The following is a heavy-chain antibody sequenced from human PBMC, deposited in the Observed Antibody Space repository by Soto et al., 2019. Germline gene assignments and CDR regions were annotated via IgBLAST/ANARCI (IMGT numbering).Heavy chain of an antibody. V-gene: IGHV4-34*01. CDR1: CGSFSSYY. CDR2: INHSGST. J-gene: IGHJ4*02. D-gene: IGHD6-6*01. Sequence: QVQLQQWGAGLLKPSETLSLTCAVYCGSFSSYYWGWIRQPPGKGLEWIGEINHSGSTNYNPSLKVRVTMSVDTSKNQFSLTLSSVTAADTAVYYCARTSRFDCWGQGTLVTVSS. CDR3: ARTSRFDC.